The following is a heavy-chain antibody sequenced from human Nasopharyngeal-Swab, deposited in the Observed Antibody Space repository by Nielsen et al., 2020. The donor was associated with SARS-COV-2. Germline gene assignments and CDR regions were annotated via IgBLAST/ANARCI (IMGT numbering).Heavy chain of an antibody. CDR2: INSDGSST. CDR3: AHHYGGNTDHLDY. V-gene: IGHV3-74*01. CDR1: GFTFSSYW. J-gene: IGHJ4*02. Sequence: GESLKISCAASGFTFSSYWMHWVRQAPGKGLVWVSRINSDGSSTSYADSVKGRFTISRDNAKNSLYLQMNSLRAEDTAVYYCAHHYGGNTDHLDYWGQGTLVTVSS. D-gene: IGHD4-23*01.